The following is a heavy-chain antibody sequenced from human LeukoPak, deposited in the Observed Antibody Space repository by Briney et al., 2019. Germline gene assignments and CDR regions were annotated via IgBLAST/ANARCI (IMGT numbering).Heavy chain of an antibody. V-gene: IGHV1-69*05. J-gene: IGHJ5*02. CDR1: GGTFNNSA. CDR2: IMPLFGTA. CDR3: ARDVHGDYGSGWFDP. Sequence: SSVKVSCKASGGTFNNSAISWVRQAPGQGLEWLGGIMPLFGTAGYAQKFQGRVTITKDESTRTVYLELTSLTSDDTAVYYCARDVHGDYGSGWFDPWGQGTLVSVSS. D-gene: IGHD4-17*01.